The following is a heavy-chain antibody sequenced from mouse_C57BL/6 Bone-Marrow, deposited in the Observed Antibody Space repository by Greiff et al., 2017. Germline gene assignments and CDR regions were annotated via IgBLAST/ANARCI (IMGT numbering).Heavy chain of an antibody. CDR1: GYTFTSYW. CDR3: ARPDSSYAMDY. D-gene: IGHD1-1*01. J-gene: IGHJ4*01. Sequence: VQLQQPGAELVKPGASVKLSCKASGYTFTSYWMQWVKQRPGQGLEWIGEIDPSDSYTNSNQKFKGKATLTVDTSSSTAYMQLSSLTSEDSAVYNCARPDSSYAMDYWGQGTTVTVSS. V-gene: IGHV1-50*01. CDR2: IDPSDSYT.